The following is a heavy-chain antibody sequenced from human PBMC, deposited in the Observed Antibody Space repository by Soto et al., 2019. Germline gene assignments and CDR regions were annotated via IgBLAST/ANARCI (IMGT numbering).Heavy chain of an antibody. CDR2: IYYSGST. J-gene: IGHJ4*02. CDR3: ARGPKMMYSSSWDYYFDY. D-gene: IGHD6-13*01. CDR1: GGSISSYY. Sequence: SETLSLTCTVSGGSISSYYWSWIRQPPGKGLEWIGYIYYSGSTNYSPSLKSRVTISVDTSKNQFSLKLSSVNAADTAVYYCARGPKMMYSSSWDYYFDYWGQGTLVTVSS. V-gene: IGHV4-59*01.